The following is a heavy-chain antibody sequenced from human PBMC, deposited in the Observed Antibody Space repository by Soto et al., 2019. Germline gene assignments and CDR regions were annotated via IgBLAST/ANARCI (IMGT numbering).Heavy chain of an antibody. CDR1: GFTFSTYS. V-gene: IGHV3-21*02. Sequence: EVQLVESGGGLVKPGGSLRLSCVGSGFTFSTYSINWVRQAXGKGLEWVSSISSRSDIYYADSVKGRFTISRDNAKNSVSLQMNSLRAEDTAVYYCAREYTAXPLAYGLDVWGQGTTVTVSS. D-gene: IGHD2-2*02. J-gene: IGHJ6*02. CDR2: ISSRSDI. CDR3: AREYTAXPLAYGLDV.